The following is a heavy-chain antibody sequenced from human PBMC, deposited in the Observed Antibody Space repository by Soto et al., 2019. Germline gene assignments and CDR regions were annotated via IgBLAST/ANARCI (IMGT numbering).Heavy chain of an antibody. V-gene: IGHV3-30-3*01. J-gene: IGHJ6*02. CDR1: GFTFSSYA. D-gene: IGHD6-6*01. CDR3: AREGSSSSPYYYYYGMDV. Sequence: PGGSLRLSCAASGFTFSSYARHWVRQAPGKGLEWVAVISYDGSNKYYADSVKGRFTISRDNSKNTLYLQMKSLRAEDTAVYYCAREGSSSSPYYYYYGMDVSGQGTTVTVSS. CDR2: ISYDGSNK.